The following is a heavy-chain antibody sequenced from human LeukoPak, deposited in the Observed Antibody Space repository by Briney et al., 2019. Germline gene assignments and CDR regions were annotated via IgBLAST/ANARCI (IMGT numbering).Heavy chain of an antibody. V-gene: IGHV4-39*07. D-gene: IGHD6-6*01. CDR1: GGSISSSSYY. J-gene: IGHJ6*03. CDR3: ARDWGVEGRPGYMDV. CDR2: IYYSGRT. Sequence: SETLSLTCTVSGGSISSSSYYWGWIRQPPGKELEWIGYIYYSGRTYYNPSLKSRVTISVDTSKNQFSLKLSSVTAANTAVYFCARDWGVEGRPGYMDVWGKGTTVTVSS.